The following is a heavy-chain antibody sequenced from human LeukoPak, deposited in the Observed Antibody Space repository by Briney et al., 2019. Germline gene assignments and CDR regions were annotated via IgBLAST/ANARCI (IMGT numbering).Heavy chain of an antibody. CDR2: IYYSGST. CDR1: GGSISSYY. V-gene: IGHV4-59*01. Sequence: SETLSLTCTVSGGSISSYYWSWIRQPPGKGLEWIGYIYYSGSTNYNPSLKSRVTISVDTSKNQFSLKLSSVTAADTAVYYCARESRGYSGYDPFDYWGQGTLVTVSS. CDR3: ARESRGYSGYDPFDY. D-gene: IGHD5-12*01. J-gene: IGHJ4*02.